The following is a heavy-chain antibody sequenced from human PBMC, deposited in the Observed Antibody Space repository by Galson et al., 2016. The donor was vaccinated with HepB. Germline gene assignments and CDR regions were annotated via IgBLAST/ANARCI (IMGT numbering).Heavy chain of an antibody. Sequence: TLSLTCTVSGYSISSGGYHWSWIRQHPGKGLEWIGYISYTGSSSYNPSLKSRLSMSIDPSKNQFYLKLESVTAADTAMYFCSIEPADFGDDTDAFEIWGQGTVVIVSS. CDR2: ISYTGSS. CDR3: SIEPADFGDDTDAFEI. V-gene: IGHV4-31*03. CDR1: GYSISSGGYH. J-gene: IGHJ3*02. D-gene: IGHD3-10*01.